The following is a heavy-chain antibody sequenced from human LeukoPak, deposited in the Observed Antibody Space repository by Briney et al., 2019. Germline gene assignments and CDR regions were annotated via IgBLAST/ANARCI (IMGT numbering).Heavy chain of an antibody. V-gene: IGHV3-23*01. CDR3: AKALSGYIYGPDV. D-gene: IGHD5-18*01. Sequence: GGSLRLSCAASGFSFNSYAMTWVRQAPGKGLEWVSTISGSGSTTYYADSVRGRFSISRDNSRNLLFLQMNSLRAEDTALYYCAKALSGYIYGPDVWSQGTLVTVSS. CDR1: GFSFNSYA. J-gene: IGHJ4*02. CDR2: ISGSGSTT.